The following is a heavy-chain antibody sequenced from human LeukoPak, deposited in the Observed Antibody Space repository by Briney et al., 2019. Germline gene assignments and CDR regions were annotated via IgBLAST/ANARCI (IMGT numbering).Heavy chain of an antibody. D-gene: IGHD6-19*01. CDR3: ARDYSSGWPDAFDI. V-gene: IGHV3-7*01. J-gene: IGHJ3*02. CDR2: IKQDGGEN. CDR1: GFTFSNYW. Sequence: PGGSLRLSCAASGFTFSNYWMSWVRQAPGKGLEWLANIKQDGGENYYVDSVKGRFTISRDNAKNSLYLHMNSLRAEDTAVYYCARDYSSGWPDAFDIWGQGTMVTVSS.